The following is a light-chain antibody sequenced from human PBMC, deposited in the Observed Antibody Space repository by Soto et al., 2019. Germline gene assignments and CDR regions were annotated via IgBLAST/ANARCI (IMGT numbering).Light chain of an antibody. J-gene: IGLJ2*01. Sequence: SYELTQPSSVSVYPGQTARITCSGDVLAKKYARWFQQKPGQAPVLVIYKDSERPSGIPERFSGSSSGTTVTLTISGAQVYDEADFYCYSAVDNNLVVFGGGTQLTVL. CDR3: YSAVDNNLVV. V-gene: IGLV3-27*01. CDR2: KDS. CDR1: VLAKKY.